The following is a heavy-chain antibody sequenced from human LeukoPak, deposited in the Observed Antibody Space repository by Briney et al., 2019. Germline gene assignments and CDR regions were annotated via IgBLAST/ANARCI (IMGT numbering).Heavy chain of an antibody. D-gene: IGHD3-22*01. J-gene: IGHJ6*02. V-gene: IGHV4-30-2*01. Sequence: PSETLSLTCAVSGGSISSGGYSWSWIRQPPGKGLEWIGYIYHSGSTYYNPSLKSRVTISVDRSKNQFSLQLNSVTPEDTAVYYCARGHYDSRGYFGGMDVWGQGTTVTVSS. CDR3: ARGHYDSRGYFGGMDV. CDR2: IYHSGST. CDR1: GGSISSGGYS.